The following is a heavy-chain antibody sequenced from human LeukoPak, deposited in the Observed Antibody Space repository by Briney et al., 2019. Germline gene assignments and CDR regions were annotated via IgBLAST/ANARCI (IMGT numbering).Heavy chain of an antibody. Sequence: PSETLSLTCTVSGCSISSGDYYWGWLRQPPGKGLEWIVYIYYSGSTYYHPSLKRLVTISVDTSKNQFSLKLSSVTAADTAVYYCARFPADYYDSSGPFDYWGQGTLVTVSS. CDR1: GCSISSGDYY. V-gene: IGHV4-30-4*08. CDR2: IYYSGST. CDR3: ARFPADYYDSSGPFDY. J-gene: IGHJ4*02. D-gene: IGHD3-22*01.